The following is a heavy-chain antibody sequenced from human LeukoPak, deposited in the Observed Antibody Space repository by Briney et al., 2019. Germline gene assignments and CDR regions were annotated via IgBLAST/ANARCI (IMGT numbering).Heavy chain of an antibody. CDR1: GGSISSSSYY. CDR2: IYYSGST. J-gene: IGHJ4*02. Sequence: SEPLSLTCTVSGGSISSSSYYWGWIRQPPGKGLEWIGSIYYSGSTYYNPSLKSRVTISVDTSKNQFSLKLSSVTAADTAVYYCARDLAAAGTYSPFDYWGQGTLVTVSS. D-gene: IGHD6-13*01. CDR3: ARDLAAAGTYSPFDY. V-gene: IGHV4-39*07.